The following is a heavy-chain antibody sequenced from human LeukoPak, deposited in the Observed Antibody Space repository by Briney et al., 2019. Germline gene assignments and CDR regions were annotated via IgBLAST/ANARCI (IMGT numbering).Heavy chain of an antibody. CDR1: GYTFTGYY. CDR2: INPNSGGT. Sequence: ASVKVSCKASGYTFTGYYMHWVRQAPGQGLEWMGWINPNSGGTNYAQKFQGRVTMTRDTSISTAYMELSRLRSDDTAVYYCARGGATTWYYYYMDVWGKETTVTVSS. CDR3: ARGGATTWYYYYMDV. V-gene: IGHV1-2*02. D-gene: IGHD1-26*01. J-gene: IGHJ6*03.